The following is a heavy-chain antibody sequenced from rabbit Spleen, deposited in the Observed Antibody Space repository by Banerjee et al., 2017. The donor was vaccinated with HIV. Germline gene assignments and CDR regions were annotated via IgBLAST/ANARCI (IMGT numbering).Heavy chain of an antibody. J-gene: IGHJ4*01. CDR1: GFSFSSDYD. V-gene: IGHV1S40*01. CDR3: ARETSSGWGIVSFYFSL. Sequence: QSLEESGGGLVKPGASLTLTCKASGFSFSSDYDMCWVRQAPGKGLEWIACIYAGSSGSTYYASWAKGRFTISRTWSTTVTLQMTSLTAADTATYFCARETSSGWGIVSFYFSLWGPGTLVTVS. D-gene: IGHD4-1*01. CDR2: IYAGSSGST.